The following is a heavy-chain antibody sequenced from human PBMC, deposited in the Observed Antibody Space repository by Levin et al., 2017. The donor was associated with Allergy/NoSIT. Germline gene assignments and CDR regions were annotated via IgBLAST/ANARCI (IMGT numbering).Heavy chain of an antibody. CDR2: IGTAGDT. V-gene: IGHV3-13*04. CDR1: GFTFSTYD. D-gene: IGHD3-10*01. Sequence: QSGGSLRLSCAASGFTFSTYDMHWVRQATGKGLEWVSAIGTAGDTYYLGSVKGRFTISRENAKNSLYLQMNSLRAGDTAVYYCARVGGNLGSGSYYGFTGAFDIWGQGTMVTVSS. CDR3: ARVGGNLGSGSYYGFTGAFDI. J-gene: IGHJ3*02.